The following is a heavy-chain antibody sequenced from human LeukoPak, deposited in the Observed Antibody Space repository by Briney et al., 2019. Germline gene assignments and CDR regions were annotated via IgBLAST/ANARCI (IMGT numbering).Heavy chain of an antibody. V-gene: IGHV4-39*01. CDR2: IYYSGST. CDR3: ASTKLGYSSGWH. D-gene: IGHD6-19*01. J-gene: IGHJ4*02. Sequence: PSETLPLTCTVSGGSISSSTYFWGWIRQPPGKGLEWIGSIYYSGSTYYNPSLKSRVTISVDTSKNQFSLKLSSVTASDTAIYYCASTKLGYSSGWHWGQGTLVTVSS. CDR1: GGSISSSTYF.